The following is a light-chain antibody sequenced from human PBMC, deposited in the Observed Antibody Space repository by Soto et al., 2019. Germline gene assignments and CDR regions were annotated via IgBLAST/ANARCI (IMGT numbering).Light chain of an antibody. CDR3: QHYGSSRWT. J-gene: IGKJ1*01. CDR2: GAS. CDR1: QSVSSSY. Sequence: EIVLTQSPGTLSLSPGERATLSCRASQSVSSSYLAWYQQKPGQAPRLLIYGASSRATGIPDRFSGSGSGTDFTLTISRLDPEDFAVYFCQHYGSSRWTFGQRTKVEIK. V-gene: IGKV3-20*01.